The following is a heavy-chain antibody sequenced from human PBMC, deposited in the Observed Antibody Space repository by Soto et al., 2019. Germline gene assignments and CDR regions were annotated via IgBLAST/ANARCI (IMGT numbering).Heavy chain of an antibody. CDR3: AKPKSPHKYDKHYFDY. J-gene: IGHJ4*02. CDR2: ISGSGGST. V-gene: IGHV3-23*01. D-gene: IGHD1-1*01. CDR1: GFTSSSYA. Sequence: GXSLRLSCAASGFTSSSYAMSCVRQAPSTGLERVSAISGSGGSTYYADSVKGRFTISRDNSKNTLYLQMNSLRAEDTAVYYCAKPKSPHKYDKHYFDYWGQGTLVTVSS.